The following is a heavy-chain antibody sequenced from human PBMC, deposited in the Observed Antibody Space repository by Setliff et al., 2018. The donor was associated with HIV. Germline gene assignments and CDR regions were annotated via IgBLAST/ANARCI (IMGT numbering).Heavy chain of an antibody. CDR1: GYSFTNYG. J-gene: IGHJ4*02. D-gene: IGHD4-17*01. CDR2: IYPNTGGT. V-gene: IGHV1-2*02. CDR3: ARSTTAD. Sequence: ASVKVSCKASGYSFTNYGVNWVRQAPGQGLEWMGWIYPNTGGTNYAQKFQGRVTMTRDTSISTAYMELNRLRSDDTAVYYCARSTTADWGQGTLVTVSS.